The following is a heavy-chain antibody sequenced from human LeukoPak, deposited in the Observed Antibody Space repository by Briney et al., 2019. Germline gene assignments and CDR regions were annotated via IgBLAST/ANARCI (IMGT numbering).Heavy chain of an antibody. Sequence: ASVKVSCKASGYTFTGYYMHWVRQAPGQGLEWMGWINPNSGGTNYAQKFQGRVTMTRDTSISTDYMELSRLRSDDTAVYYCARDFRVILTGYYKSDLGYWGQGTLVTVSS. V-gene: IGHV1-2*02. J-gene: IGHJ4*02. CDR3: ARDFRVILTGYYKSDLGY. D-gene: IGHD3-9*01. CDR1: GYTFTGYY. CDR2: INPNSGGT.